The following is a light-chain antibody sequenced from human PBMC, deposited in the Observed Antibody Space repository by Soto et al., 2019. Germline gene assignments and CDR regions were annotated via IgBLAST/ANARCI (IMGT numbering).Light chain of an antibody. CDR3: QQYNNWPPWT. CDR1: QSVSNN. J-gene: IGKJ1*01. V-gene: IGKV3-15*01. CDR2: DAS. Sequence: EIGMTQSPATLSVSPGERATLSCRASQSVSNNLAWYQQKPGQAPRLLIYDASIRATGIPARFSGSGSGTEFTLTISSLQSEDFAVYYCQQYNNWPPWTFGQGTKVDIK.